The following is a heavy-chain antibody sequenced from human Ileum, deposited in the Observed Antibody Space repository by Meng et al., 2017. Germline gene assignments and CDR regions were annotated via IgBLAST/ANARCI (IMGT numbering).Heavy chain of an antibody. CDR2: IHHSGST. CDR3: ARGAWLVRGVIISSFDY. CDR1: GGSFSGYY. Sequence: QLPLQQWGAALVKPSETLPPTCASYGGSFSGYYWSWIRQPPEKGLEWIGEIHHSGSTNYNPSLKSRVTTSVDTSKNQFSLKLTSVTAADTAVYYCARGAWLVRGVIISSFDYWGQGALVTVSS. V-gene: IGHV4-34*01. J-gene: IGHJ4*02. D-gene: IGHD3-10*01.